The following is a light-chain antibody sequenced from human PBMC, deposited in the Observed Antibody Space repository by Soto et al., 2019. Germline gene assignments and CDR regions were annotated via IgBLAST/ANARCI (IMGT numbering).Light chain of an antibody. V-gene: IGLV4-69*01. CDR2: LNSDGSH. CDR1: GGHSSYA. CDR3: QTWGTGIHWV. Sequence: QSVLTQSPSASASLGASVKLTCTLSGGHSSYAIAWHQQQPEKGPRYLMKLNSDGSHSKGDGIPDRFSGSSSGAERYLTISSLQSEDEAAYYCQTWGTGIHWVFGGGTKLTVL. J-gene: IGLJ3*02.